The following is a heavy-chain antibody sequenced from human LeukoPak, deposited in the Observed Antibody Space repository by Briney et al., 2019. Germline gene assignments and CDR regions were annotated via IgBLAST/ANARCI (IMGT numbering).Heavy chain of an antibody. CDR3: AKDSKYCSSTSCYGYYYYMDV. V-gene: IGHV3-30*02. Sequence: GGSLRLSCAASGFTFSSYGMHWVRQAPGKGLEWVAFIRYDGSNKYYADSVKGRFTISRDNSKNTLYLQMNSLRAEDTAVYYCAKDSKYCSSTSCYGYYYYMDVWGKGTTVTVSS. J-gene: IGHJ6*03. CDR2: IRYDGSNK. D-gene: IGHD2-2*01. CDR1: GFTFSSYG.